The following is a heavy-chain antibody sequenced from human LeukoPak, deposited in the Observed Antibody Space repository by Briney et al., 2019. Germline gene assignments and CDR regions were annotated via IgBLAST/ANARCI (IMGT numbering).Heavy chain of an antibody. D-gene: IGHD1-14*01. J-gene: IGHJ5*02. CDR3: ARDPDPTIRSFGWFDP. CDR1: GFTFSSYA. CDR2: ISYDGSSK. V-gene: IGHV3-30*04. Sequence: PGGSLRLSCAASGFTFSSYAMHWVRQAPGKGLEWVAVISYDGSSKYYADSVKGRFTISRDNSKNTLYLQMNSLRAEDTAVYYCARDPDPTIRSFGWFDPWGQGTLVTVSS.